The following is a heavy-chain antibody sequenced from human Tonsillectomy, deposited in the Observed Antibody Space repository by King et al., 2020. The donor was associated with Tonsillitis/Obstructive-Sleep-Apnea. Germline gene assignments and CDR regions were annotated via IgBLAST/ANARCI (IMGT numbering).Heavy chain of an antibody. D-gene: IGHD2-8*01. CDR1: GFTFSSYG. Sequence: VQLVESGGGVVQPGRSLRLSCAASGFTFSSYGMHWVRQAPGKGLEWVAVIWYDGSNKYYADSVKGRFTISRDNSKNTLYLQMNSLRAEDTAVYYCARAGSVYAMNWFDPWGQGTLVTVSS. CDR3: ARAGSVYAMNWFDP. V-gene: IGHV3-33*01. J-gene: IGHJ5*02. CDR2: IWYDGSNK.